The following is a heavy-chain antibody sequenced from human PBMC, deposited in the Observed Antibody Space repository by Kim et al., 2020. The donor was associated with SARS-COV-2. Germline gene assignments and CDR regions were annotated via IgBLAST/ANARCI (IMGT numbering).Heavy chain of an antibody. V-gene: IGHV4-39*07. J-gene: IGHJ4*02. CDR1: GGSISSSSYY. D-gene: IGHD1-1*01. CDR3: ARELELRRPFDY. Sequence: SETLSLTCTVSGGSISSSSYYWGWIRQPPGKGLEWIGSIYYSGSTYYNPSLKSRVTISVDTSKNQFSLKLSSVTAADTAVYYCARELELRRPFDYWGQGTLVTVSS. CDR2: IYYSGST.